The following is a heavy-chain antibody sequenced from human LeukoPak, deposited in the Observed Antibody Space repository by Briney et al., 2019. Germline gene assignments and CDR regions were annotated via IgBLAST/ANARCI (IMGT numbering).Heavy chain of an antibody. Sequence: GRSLRLSCAASGFTSDDYAMHWVRQAPRKGLEWVSGISRNSGRIGYADSVKGRFTISRDNAKNSLYLQMDSMRVEDTALYYCARRGYSYGLHYWGQGTLVTVSS. J-gene: IGHJ4*02. V-gene: IGHV3-9*02. CDR2: ISRNSGRI. CDR1: GFTSDDYA. D-gene: IGHD5-18*01. CDR3: ARRGYSYGLHY.